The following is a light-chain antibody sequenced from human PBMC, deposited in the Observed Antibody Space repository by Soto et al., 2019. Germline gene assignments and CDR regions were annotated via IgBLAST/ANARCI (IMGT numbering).Light chain of an antibody. CDR3: MQALQTRT. CDR2: LGS. Sequence: DVVMTQSPLSLPVTPGAPASISCRSSQSLLHSNGYNYLDWYLQKPGQSPQLLIYLGSNRASGVPDRFSGSGSGTDFTLKISRVEAEDVGVYYCMQALQTRTLGQGTKVDIK. CDR1: QSLLHSNGYNY. V-gene: IGKV2-28*01. J-gene: IGKJ1*01.